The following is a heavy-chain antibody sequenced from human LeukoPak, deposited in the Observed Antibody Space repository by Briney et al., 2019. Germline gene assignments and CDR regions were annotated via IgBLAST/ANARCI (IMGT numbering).Heavy chain of an antibody. CDR2: INPNSGGT. CDR1: GYTFTSYY. J-gene: IGHJ4*02. Sequence: ASVEVSCKASGYTFTSYYTHWVRQAPGQGLEWMGWINPNSGGTNYAQKFQGRVTMTRDASISTAYMELSRLRSDDTAVYYCARAPGTAAYWGQGTLVTVSS. CDR3: ARAPGTAAY. V-gene: IGHV1-2*02. D-gene: IGHD6-13*01.